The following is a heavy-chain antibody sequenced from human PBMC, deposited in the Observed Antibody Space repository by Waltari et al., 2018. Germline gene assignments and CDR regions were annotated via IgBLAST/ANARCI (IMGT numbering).Heavy chain of an antibody. Sequence: QVQLVQSGAEVKKPGSSVKVSCKASGGTFSSYAISWVRQAPGQGLEWMGRISPILGIANYAQKFQGRVTITADKSTSTAYMELSSLRSEDTAVYYCAREIPYYYYGMDVWGQGTTVTVSS. CDR1: GGTFSSYA. J-gene: IGHJ6*02. CDR3: AREIPYYYYGMDV. CDR2: ISPILGIA. V-gene: IGHV1-69*09.